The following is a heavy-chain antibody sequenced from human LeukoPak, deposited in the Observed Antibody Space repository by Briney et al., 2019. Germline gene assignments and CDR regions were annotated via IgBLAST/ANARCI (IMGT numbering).Heavy chain of an antibody. CDR2: IYYSGST. D-gene: IGHD5-12*01. CDR3: ARDGVLGGYPRSNDAFDI. V-gene: IGHV4-59*01. Sequence: PSETLSLTCTVSGGSISSYYWSWIRQPPGKGLEWIGYIYYSGSTNYNPSLKSRVTISVDTSKNQFSLKLSSVTAADTAVYYCARDGVLGGYPRSNDAFDIWGQGTMVTVSP. J-gene: IGHJ3*02. CDR1: GGSISSYY.